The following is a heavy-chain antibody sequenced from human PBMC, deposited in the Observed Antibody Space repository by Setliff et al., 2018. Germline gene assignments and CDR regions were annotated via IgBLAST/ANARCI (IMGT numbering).Heavy chain of an antibody. CDR3: ARIRRDIVVVVGATPDYYDYMDV. D-gene: IGHD2-15*01. CDR1: GYSFTSYW. Sequence: GESLKLSCKGSGYSFTSYWISWVRQMPGKGLEWMGRIDPSDSYTNYSPSFQGHVTISGDKSISTAYLQWSSLKASDTAMYYCARIRRDIVVVVGATPDYYDYMDVWGEGTTVTVSS. V-gene: IGHV5-10-1*01. CDR2: IDPSDSYT. J-gene: IGHJ6*03.